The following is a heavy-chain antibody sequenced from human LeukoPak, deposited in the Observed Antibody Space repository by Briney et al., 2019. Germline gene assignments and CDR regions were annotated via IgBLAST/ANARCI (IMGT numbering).Heavy chain of an antibody. CDR2: ISYDGSNK. Sequence: HTGGSLRLSCAASGFTFSSYGMHWVRQAPGKGLEWVAVISYDGSNKYYADSVKGRFTISRDNSKNTLYLQMNSLRAEDTAVYYCAKDNAYYYADYWGQGTLVTVSS. CDR3: AKDNAYYYADY. CDR1: GFTFSSYG. D-gene: IGHD3-10*01. J-gene: IGHJ4*02. V-gene: IGHV3-30*18.